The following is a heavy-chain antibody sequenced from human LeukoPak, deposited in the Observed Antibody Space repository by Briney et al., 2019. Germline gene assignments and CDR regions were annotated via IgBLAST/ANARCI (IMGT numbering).Heavy chain of an antibody. CDR1: GFTFSSYT. CDR2: ISGSGGST. D-gene: IGHD1-1*01. Sequence: GGSLRLSCAASGFTFSSYTMTWVRQAPGKGLEWVSTISGSGGSTYYADSVKGRFTISRDNPKNTLYLQMISLRAEDTAVYYCAKDELETWGQGTLVTVSS. CDR3: AKDELET. J-gene: IGHJ5*02. V-gene: IGHV3-23*01.